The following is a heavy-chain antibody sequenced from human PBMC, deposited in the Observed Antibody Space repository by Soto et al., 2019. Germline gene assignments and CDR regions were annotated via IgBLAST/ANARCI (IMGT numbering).Heavy chain of an antibody. D-gene: IGHD3-3*01. CDR3: SRDGQMGYDFWIGFYEFDY. V-gene: IGHV3-33*01. CDR1: GFTFSSYG. J-gene: IGHJ4*02. CDR2: IWHDGSNK. Sequence: PGGSLRLSCAASGFTFSSYGMHWVRQAPGKGLEWVAVIWHDGSNKYYAESVKGRFTISRDNSMNTFYLQMNSLRAEDTAVYYCSRDGQMGYDFWIGFYEFDYWGQGSLVTVSS.